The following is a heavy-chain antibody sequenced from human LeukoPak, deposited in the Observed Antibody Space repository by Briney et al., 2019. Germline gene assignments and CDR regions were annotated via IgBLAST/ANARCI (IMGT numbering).Heavy chain of an antibody. D-gene: IGHD3-10*01. CDR2: INPNSGGT. CDR1: GYTFSSYG. Sequence: ASVKVSCKAPGYTFSSYGISWVRQAPGQGLEWMGWINPNSGGTNYAQKFQGRVTMTGDPSISTAYVELSRLRSDDTAVYYCSTVGPVWFGELFAWGQGTLVTVSS. CDR3: STVGPVWFGELFA. V-gene: IGHV1-2*02. J-gene: IGHJ5*02.